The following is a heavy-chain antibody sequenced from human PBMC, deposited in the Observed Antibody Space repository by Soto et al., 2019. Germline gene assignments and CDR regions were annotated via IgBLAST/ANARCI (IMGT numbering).Heavy chain of an antibody. V-gene: IGHV3-33*01. CDR2: IWYDGSNK. J-gene: IGHJ6*02. Sequence: GGSLRLCCAASGFTFSSYGMHWVRQAPGKGLEWVAVIWYDGSNKYYADSVKGRFTISRDNSKNTLYLQMNSLRAEDTAVYYCAGGSTYYYYGMDVSGQGTTVTVSS. D-gene: IGHD6-6*01. CDR1: GFTFSSYG. CDR3: AGGSTYYYYGMDV.